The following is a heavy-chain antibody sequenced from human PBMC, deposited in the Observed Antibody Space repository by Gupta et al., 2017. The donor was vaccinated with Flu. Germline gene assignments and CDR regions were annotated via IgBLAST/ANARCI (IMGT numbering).Heavy chain of an antibody. CDR3: AREASLHDYGDYVGDWTRGAFDI. V-gene: IGHV4-31*02. CDR2: SGST. Sequence: SGSTYYNPSLKSRVTISVDTSKNQFSLKLSSVTAADTAVYYCAREASLHDYGDYVGDWTRGAFDIWGQGTMVTVSS. D-gene: IGHD4-17*01. J-gene: IGHJ3*02.